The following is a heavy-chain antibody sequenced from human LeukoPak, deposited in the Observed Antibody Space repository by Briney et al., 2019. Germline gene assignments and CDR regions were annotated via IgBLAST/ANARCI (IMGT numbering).Heavy chain of an antibody. CDR2: IYYSGST. V-gene: IGHV4-59*01. Sequence: PSETLSLTCTVSGGSISSYYWSWIRQPPGKGPEWIGYIYYSGSTNYNPSLKSRVTISVDTSKNQFSLKLSSVTAADTAVYYCARVHMVRGVDSSFPDWGQGTLVTVSS. J-gene: IGHJ4*02. D-gene: IGHD3-10*01. CDR3: ARVHMVRGVDSSFPD. CDR1: GGSISSYY.